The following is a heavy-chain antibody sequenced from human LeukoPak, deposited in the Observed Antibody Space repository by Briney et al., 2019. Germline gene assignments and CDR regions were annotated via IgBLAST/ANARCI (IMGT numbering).Heavy chain of an antibody. J-gene: IGHJ4*02. Sequence: ASVKVSCKASGGTFSSYAMSWVRQAPGQGLEWMGGIIPIFGTANYAQKFQGRVTITADESTSTAYMELSSLRSEDTAVYYCARQRYSGSSFDYWGQGTLVTVSS. CDR1: GGTFSSYA. CDR2: IIPIFGTA. D-gene: IGHD5-12*01. V-gene: IGHV1-69*01. CDR3: ARQRYSGSSFDY.